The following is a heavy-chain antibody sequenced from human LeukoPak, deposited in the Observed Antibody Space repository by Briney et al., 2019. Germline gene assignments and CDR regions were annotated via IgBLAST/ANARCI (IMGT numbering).Heavy chain of an antibody. CDR2: ISIIRTYI. CDR1: GFTPTKYT. V-gene: IGHV3-21*01. Sequence: GRTLRLSPAPSGFTPTKYTTKWVRQTPGEGLWWGSFISIIRTYIYNTASSKGRFPIYSTNAKNSLYLRRTILTPEDTAVYYCARGGFDSMGELYNFDYWGQGTLVNVS. CDR3: ARGGFDSMGELYNFDY. D-gene: IGHD3-22*01. J-gene: IGHJ4*02.